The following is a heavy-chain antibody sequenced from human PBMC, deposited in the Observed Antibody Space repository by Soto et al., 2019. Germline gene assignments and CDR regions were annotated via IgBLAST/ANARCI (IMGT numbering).Heavy chain of an antibody. J-gene: IGHJ4*02. CDR1: GDSINHYY. V-gene: IGHV4-59*01. CDR2: IYYTGST. CDR3: AKYRRTEAEGFTLDY. D-gene: IGHD6-13*01. Sequence: TSETLSLTXTVSGDSINHYYWSWIRQPPGKRPEWIGYIYYTGSTTYNPSLESRVTMSVDTSRNQFSLKLSSVNAADTAVYYCAKYRRTEAEGFTLDYWGRGTLVTVSS.